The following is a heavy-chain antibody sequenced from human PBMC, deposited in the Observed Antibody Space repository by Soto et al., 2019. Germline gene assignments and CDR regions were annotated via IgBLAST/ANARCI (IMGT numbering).Heavy chain of an antibody. Sequence: SGPTLVNPTQTLTLTCTFSGFSLSTSGVGVGWIRQPPGKALEWLALIYWDDDKRYSPSLKSRLTITKDTSKNQVVLTMTNMDPVDTATYYCAHSPSLWFGELSLNWFDPWGQGTLVTVSS. CDR2: IYWDDDK. V-gene: IGHV2-5*02. J-gene: IGHJ5*02. D-gene: IGHD3-10*01. CDR3: AHSPSLWFGELSLNWFDP. CDR1: GFSLSTSGVG.